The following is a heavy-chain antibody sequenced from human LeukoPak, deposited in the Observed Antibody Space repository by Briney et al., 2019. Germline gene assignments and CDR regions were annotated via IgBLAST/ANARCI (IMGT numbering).Heavy chain of an antibody. J-gene: IGHJ4*02. V-gene: IGHV4-34*01. Sequence: SETLSLTCAVYGGSFSGYYWSWIRQPPGKGLEWIGEINHSGSTNYNPSLKSRVTISVDTSKNQFSLKLSSVTAADTAVYYCARGLRRWLQIVGYWGQGTLVTVSS. CDR3: ARGLRRWLQIVGY. CDR2: INHSGST. D-gene: IGHD5-24*01. CDR1: GGSFSGYY.